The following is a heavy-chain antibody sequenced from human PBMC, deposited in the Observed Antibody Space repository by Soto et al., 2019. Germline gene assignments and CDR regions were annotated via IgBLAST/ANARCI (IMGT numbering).Heavy chain of an antibody. Sequence: GASVKVSCKASGYTFTSYGISWVRQAPGQGLEWMGWISAYNGNTNYAQKLQGRVTMTTDTSTSTAYMELRSLRSEDTAVYYCAREVGLWFGELKDYYYGIDVWGQGAPVTVSS. CDR2: ISAYNGNT. J-gene: IGHJ6*02. V-gene: IGHV1-18*01. D-gene: IGHD3-10*01. CDR3: AREVGLWFGELKDYYYGIDV. CDR1: GYTFTSYG.